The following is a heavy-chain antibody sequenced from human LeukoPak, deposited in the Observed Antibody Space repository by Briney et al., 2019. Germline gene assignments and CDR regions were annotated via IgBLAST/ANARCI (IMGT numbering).Heavy chain of an antibody. CDR3: ARELYGDYGSPWFDP. CDR2: IIPIFGTA. CDR1: GGTLSSYA. Sequence: SVKVSCKASGGTLSSYAISWVRQAPGQGLEWMGGIIPIFGTANYAQKFQGRVTITTEESTSTAYMELSSLRSEDTAVYYCARELYGDYGSPWFDPWGQGTLDTVSS. J-gene: IGHJ5*02. V-gene: IGHV1-69*05. D-gene: IGHD4-17*01.